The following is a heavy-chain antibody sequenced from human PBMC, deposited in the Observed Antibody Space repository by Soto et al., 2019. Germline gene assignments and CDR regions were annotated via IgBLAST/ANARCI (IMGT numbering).Heavy chain of an antibody. Sequence: GASVKVSCKASGGTFSSYTISWVRQAPGQGLEWMGRIIPILGTANYAQKFQGRVTITADESTSTAYMELSSMRSEDTAVYYCARDLSYYYDNWGQGTLVTVSS. CDR1: GGTFSSYT. V-gene: IGHV1-69*08. D-gene: IGHD3-22*01. CDR3: ARDLSYYYDN. CDR2: IIPILGTA. J-gene: IGHJ4*02.